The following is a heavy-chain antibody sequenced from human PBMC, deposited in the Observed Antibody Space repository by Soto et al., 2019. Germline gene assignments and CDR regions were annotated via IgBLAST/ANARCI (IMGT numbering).Heavy chain of an antibody. CDR3: ARVFSRQLVFSYGMDV. CDR2: IYYSGST. Sequence: QVQLQESGPGLVKPSQTLSLTCTVSGGSISSGGYYWSWIRQHPGKGLEWIGYIYYSGSTYYNPSLKCRVTISVDTSKNQFSLKLSSVTAANTAVYYCARVFSRQLVFSYGMDVWGQGTTVTVSS. D-gene: IGHD6-6*01. J-gene: IGHJ6*02. CDR1: GGSISSGGYY. V-gene: IGHV4-31*03.